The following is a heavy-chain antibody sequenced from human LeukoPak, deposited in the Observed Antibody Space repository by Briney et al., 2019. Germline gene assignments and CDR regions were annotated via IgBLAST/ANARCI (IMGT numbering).Heavy chain of an antibody. Sequence: GGSLRLSCAASGFTFSSFDMHWVRQAPGKGLEWVAVISYDGSNKYYADSVKGRFTISRDNSKNTLYLQMNSLRAEDTAVYYCAKDRASWFDPWGQGTLVTVSS. D-gene: IGHD3-10*01. V-gene: IGHV3-30*18. J-gene: IGHJ5*02. CDR3: AKDRASWFDP. CDR1: GFTFSSFD. CDR2: ISYDGSNK.